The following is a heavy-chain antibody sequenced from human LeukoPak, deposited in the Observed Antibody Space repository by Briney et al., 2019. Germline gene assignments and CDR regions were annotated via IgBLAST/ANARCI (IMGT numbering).Heavy chain of an antibody. CDR3: ARSGYGSGSYYNVAY. Sequence: PSETLSLTCTVSGGSISSGGYYWSWIRQHPGKGLERIGYIYYSGSTYYNPSLKSRVTISVDTSKNQFSLKLSSVTAADTAVYYCARSGYGSGSYYNVAYWGQGTLVTVSS. CDR1: GGSISSGGYY. J-gene: IGHJ4*02. D-gene: IGHD3-10*01. V-gene: IGHV4-31*03. CDR2: IYYSGST.